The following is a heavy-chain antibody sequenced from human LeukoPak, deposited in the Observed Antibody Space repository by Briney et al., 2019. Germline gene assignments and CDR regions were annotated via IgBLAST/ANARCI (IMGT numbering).Heavy chain of an antibody. CDR1: RFTFSGFA. V-gene: IGHV3-23*01. Sequence: GGSLRLSCAASRFTFSGFAMSWVRRTPGKGLEWVSGISGSGDNTLYADSVKGRFTISRDNSKNTLYLEMNSLRAEDTAIYYCAKMKGHPLPKYYMDVWGQGTTVTVSS. D-gene: IGHD1-26*01. CDR2: ISGSGDNT. CDR3: AKMKGHPLPKYYMDV. J-gene: IGHJ6*01.